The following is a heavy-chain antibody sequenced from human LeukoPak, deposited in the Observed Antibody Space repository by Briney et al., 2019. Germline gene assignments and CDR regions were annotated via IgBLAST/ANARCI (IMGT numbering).Heavy chain of an antibody. CDR1: GGTFSSYA. CDR2: IIPIFGTA. CDR3: ARSVGSCCNWFDP. D-gene: IGHD2-2*01. V-gene: IGHV1-69*05. J-gene: IGHJ5*02. Sequence: SVKVSCKASGGTFSSYAINWVRQAPGQGLEWMGRIIPIFGTANYAQKFQGRVTITTDESTSTAYMELSSLRSEDTAVYYCARSVGSCCNWFDPWGQGTLVTVSS.